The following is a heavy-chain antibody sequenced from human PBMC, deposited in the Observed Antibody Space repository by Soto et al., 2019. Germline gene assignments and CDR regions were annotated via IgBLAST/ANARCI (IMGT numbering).Heavy chain of an antibody. D-gene: IGHD3-10*01. CDR3: ATGRYSYGSEY. CDR1: GGSINDYY. Sequence: QVQLQESGPGLVKSSETLSLTCTISGGSINDYYWSWIRQSPGKGLEWIGYFYSIGTTNYNPSLKXXFTIALDTSKREYSPTLSFVTAAGTAVYYCATGRYSYGSEYWGQGALVIVSS. V-gene: IGHV4-59*01. J-gene: IGHJ4*02. CDR2: FYSIGTT.